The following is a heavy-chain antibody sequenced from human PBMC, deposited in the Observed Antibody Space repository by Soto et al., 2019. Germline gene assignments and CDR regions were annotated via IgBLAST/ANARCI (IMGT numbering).Heavy chain of an antibody. CDR3: ARGPGPNWFDP. CDR2: ISSSSSYI. V-gene: IGHV3-21*01. Sequence: LXLSCAASGFTFSSYSMNWVRQAPGKGLEWVSSISSSSSYIYYADSVKGRFTISRDNAKNSLYLQMNSLRAEDTAVYYCARGPGPNWFDPWGQGTLVTVSS. J-gene: IGHJ5*02. CDR1: GFTFSSYS.